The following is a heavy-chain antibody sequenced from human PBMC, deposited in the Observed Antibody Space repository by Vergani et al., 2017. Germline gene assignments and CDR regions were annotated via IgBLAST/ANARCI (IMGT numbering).Heavy chain of an antibody. CDR3: ARHSTVEWLVKLGWIDP. D-gene: IGHD6-19*01. V-gene: IGHV4-39*01. CDR2: IYYSGST. CDR1: GASIRSSNYY. J-gene: IGHJ5*02. Sequence: QLQLQESGPGLVKPSATLSLTCSVSGASIRSSNYYWGWIRQPPGKGLEWIASIYYSGSTYYNPSLKSRVTISVDTSKNQFSLKLSSVTAADTAVYVCARHSTVEWLVKLGWIDPGGQGILVTVS.